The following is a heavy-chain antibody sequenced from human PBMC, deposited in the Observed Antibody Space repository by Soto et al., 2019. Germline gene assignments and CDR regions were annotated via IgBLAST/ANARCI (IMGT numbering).Heavy chain of an antibody. Sequence: ASVKVSCKASGYTFTSYGISWVRQAPGQGLEWMGWISAYNGNTNYAQKLQGRVTMTTDTSTSTAYMELRSLRSDDTAVYYCARDLPVLRGYYYYGMDVWGKGTTVTVYS. CDR2: ISAYNGNT. CDR1: GYTFTSYG. J-gene: IGHJ6*04. V-gene: IGHV1-18*01. D-gene: IGHD2-8*02. CDR3: ARDLPVLRGYYYYGMDV.